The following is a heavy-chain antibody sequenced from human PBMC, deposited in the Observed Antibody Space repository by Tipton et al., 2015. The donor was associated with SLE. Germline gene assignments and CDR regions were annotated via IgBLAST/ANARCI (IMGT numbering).Heavy chain of an antibody. CDR2: IGGSGGST. D-gene: IGHD6-13*01. V-gene: IGHV3-23*01. Sequence: SLRLSCAASGFNSSNYAMSWVRQAPGKGLEWVSAIGGSGGSTYYADSVKGRFTISRDNSKNTLYLEMNSLRSEDTAVYYCAKFVARAAAGQDFWGQGTLVTVSS. J-gene: IGHJ4*02. CDR1: GFNSSNYA. CDR3: AKFVARAAAGQDF.